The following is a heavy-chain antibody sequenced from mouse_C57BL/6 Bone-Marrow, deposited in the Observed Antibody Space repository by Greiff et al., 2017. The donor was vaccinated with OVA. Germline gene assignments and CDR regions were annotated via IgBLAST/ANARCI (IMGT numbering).Heavy chain of an antibody. J-gene: IGHJ3*01. CDR2: ISDGGSYT. CDR1: GFTFSSYA. D-gene: IGHD4-1*02. V-gene: IGHV5-4*01. Sequence: EVMLVESGGGLVKPGGSLKLSCAASGFTFSSYAMSWVRQTPEKRLEWVATISDGGSYTYYPDNVKGRFTISRDNAKNNLYLQMSHLKSEDTAMYYCAREGQLGRADWGQGTLVTVSA. CDR3: AREGQLGRAD.